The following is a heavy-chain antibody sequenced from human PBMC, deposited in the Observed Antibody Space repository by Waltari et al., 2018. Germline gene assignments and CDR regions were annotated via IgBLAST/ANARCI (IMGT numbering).Heavy chain of an antibody. J-gene: IGHJ4*02. V-gene: IGHV3-23*01. CDR2: IRGRGGDT. D-gene: IGHD3-10*01. Sequence: EVQLLESGGGLVQPGGSLRLSCAASGFTFSGYTMTWVRQAPGKGLEWVSTIRGRGGDTSYADSVKGRFTSSRDNPRNTLYLQMNTLRAGDTAVYYCAKSLGDTYGRYQMDYWGQGTLVTVSS. CDR3: AKSLGDTYGRYQMDY. CDR1: GFTFSGYT.